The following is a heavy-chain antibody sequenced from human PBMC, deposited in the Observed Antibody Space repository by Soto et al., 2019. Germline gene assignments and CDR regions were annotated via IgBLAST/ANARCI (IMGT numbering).Heavy chain of an antibody. V-gene: IGHV1-69*01. CDR3: GRGYYYGRDF. D-gene: IGHD3-16*01. J-gene: IGHJ6*02. CDR2: IIPIFGTA. CDR1: GGTFSSYA. Sequence: QVQLVQSGAEVKKPGSSVKVSCKASGGTFSSYAISWVRQAPGQGLEWMGGIIPIFGTANYAQKFQGRVTITADESTSYSCVGLIGLRAVETAVRWGGRGYYYGRDFWGQGTTVTVSS.